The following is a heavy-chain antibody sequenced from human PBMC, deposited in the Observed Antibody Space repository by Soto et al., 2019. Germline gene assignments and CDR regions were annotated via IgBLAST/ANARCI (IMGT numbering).Heavy chain of an antibody. CDR1: GFTFSSYA. Sequence: PGGSLRLSCAASGFTFSSYAMSWVRQAPGKGLEWVSAISGSGGSTYYADSVKGRFTISRDNSKNTLYLQMNSLRAEDTAVYYCARVGPNPVTNLSSGSYYIRPYYFDYWGQGTLVTVS. CDR3: ARVGPNPVTNLSSGSYYIRPYYFDY. V-gene: IGHV3-23*01. J-gene: IGHJ4*02. CDR2: ISGSGGST. D-gene: IGHD3-10*01.